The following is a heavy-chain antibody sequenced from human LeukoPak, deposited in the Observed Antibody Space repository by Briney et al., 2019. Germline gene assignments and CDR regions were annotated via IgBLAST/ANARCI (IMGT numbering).Heavy chain of an antibody. J-gene: IGHJ4*02. CDR2: ILHSGST. V-gene: IGHV4-30-2*01. CDR1: GGSITSDTYY. CDR3: ARTRDFWSGFFDY. D-gene: IGHD3-3*01. Sequence: SQTLSLTCDVSGGSITSDTYYRSWIRQPPGKGLEWIGYILHSGSTYNNPSLKSRVTISVDTSKSQFSLKLSSVTAADAAVYYCARTRDFWSGFFDYWGQGTLVTVSS.